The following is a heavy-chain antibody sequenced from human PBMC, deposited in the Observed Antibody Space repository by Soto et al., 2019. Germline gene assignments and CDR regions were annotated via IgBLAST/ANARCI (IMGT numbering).Heavy chain of an antibody. J-gene: IGHJ6*02. D-gene: IGHD2-8*01. CDR3: ARDLGGGAGYCTNGVCYKSYYYYGMDV. CDR2: ISSSSSYI. Sequence: GGSLRLSCAASGFTFSSYSMKWVRQAPGKGLEKVSSISSSSSYIYYADSVKGRFTISRDNAKNSLYLQMNSLRAEDTAVYYCARDLGGGAGYCTNGVCYKSYYYYGMDVWGQGTTVTVSS. V-gene: IGHV3-21*01. CDR1: GFTFSSYS.